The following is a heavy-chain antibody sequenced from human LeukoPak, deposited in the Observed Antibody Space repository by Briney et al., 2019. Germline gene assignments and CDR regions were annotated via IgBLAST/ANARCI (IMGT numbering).Heavy chain of an antibody. D-gene: IGHD3-10*01. Sequence: SETLSLTCSVSGGSISSYHWSWIRQPPGKGLEWIGYIYYSGSTNYNPSLKSRVTISVDTSKNQFSRKLSSVTAADTAVYYCARVFPPAYYYGSGSYPNYFDYWGQGTLVTVSS. J-gene: IGHJ4*02. V-gene: IGHV4-59*01. CDR3: ARVFPPAYYYGSGSYPNYFDY. CDR2: IYYSGST. CDR1: GGSISSYH.